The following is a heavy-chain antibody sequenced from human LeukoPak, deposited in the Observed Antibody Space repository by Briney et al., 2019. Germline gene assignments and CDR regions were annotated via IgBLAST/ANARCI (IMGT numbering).Heavy chain of an antibody. CDR1: GFTFSSYA. J-gene: IGHJ2*01. V-gene: IGHV3-30*04. CDR3: ARARAAAGYFDL. Sequence: GGSLRHSCAASGFTFSSYAMHWVRQAPGKGLEWVAVISYDGSNKYYADSVKGRFTISRDNSKNTLYLQMNSLRAEDTAVYYCARARAAAGYFDLWGRGTLVTVSS. CDR2: ISYDGSNK. D-gene: IGHD6-13*01.